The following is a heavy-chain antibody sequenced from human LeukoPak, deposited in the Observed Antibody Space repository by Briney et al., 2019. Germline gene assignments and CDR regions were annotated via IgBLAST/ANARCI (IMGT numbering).Heavy chain of an antibody. Sequence: KTSETLSLTCAVYGGSFSGYYWSWIRQPPGKGLEWIGEINHSGSTNHNPSLKSRVTISVDTSKNQFSLKLSSVTAADTAVYYCARVKPHSSSWYWYRPNWFDPWGQGTLVTVSS. V-gene: IGHV4-34*01. CDR2: INHSGST. D-gene: IGHD6-13*01. J-gene: IGHJ5*02. CDR1: GGSFSGYY. CDR3: ARVKPHSSSWYWYRPNWFDP.